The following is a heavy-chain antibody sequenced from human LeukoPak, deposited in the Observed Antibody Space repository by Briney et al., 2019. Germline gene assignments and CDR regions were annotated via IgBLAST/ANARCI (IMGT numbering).Heavy chain of an antibody. Sequence: GGSLRLSCAASGFIFSNYAMSWVRQAPGKGLEWVSAIDSTGAYTWYADSVKGRFTVSRDDSKNTLYLQMNSLRAEDTAVYYCAKDGGLWVSAHWGDSWGRGTLVTVSS. V-gene: IGHV3-23*01. CDR1: GFIFSNYA. D-gene: IGHD7-27*01. J-gene: IGHJ4*02. CDR3: AKDGGLWVSAHWGDS. CDR2: IDSTGAYT.